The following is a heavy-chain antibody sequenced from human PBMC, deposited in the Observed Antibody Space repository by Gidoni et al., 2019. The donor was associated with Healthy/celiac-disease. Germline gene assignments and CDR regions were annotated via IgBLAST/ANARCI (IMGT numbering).Heavy chain of an antibody. Sequence: QVQLQQWGAGLLKPSETLSLTCAVYGGSFSGYYWSWIRQPPGKGLEWIGEINHSGSTNYNPSLTSRVTISVDTSKNQFSLKLSSVTAADTAVYYCARGGPLRYFDWLLQWYFDYWGQGTLVTVSS. D-gene: IGHD3-9*01. J-gene: IGHJ4*02. V-gene: IGHV4-34*01. CDR3: ARGGPLRYFDWLLQWYFDY. CDR2: INHSGST. CDR1: GGSFSGYY.